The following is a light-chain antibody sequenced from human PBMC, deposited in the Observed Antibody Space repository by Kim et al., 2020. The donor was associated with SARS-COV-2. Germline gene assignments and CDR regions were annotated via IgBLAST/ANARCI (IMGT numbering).Light chain of an antibody. CDR3: HQYGGSPFT. CDR2: GSS. CDR1: QSVSSTY. V-gene: IGKV3-20*01. J-gene: IGKJ4*01. Sequence: SPGEGASRSCRASQSVSSTYLAWYQQKAGQAPRLLIYGSSDRATGIPDRFSGSGSGTDFTLTISRLEPEDCAVYYCHQYGGSPFTFGGGTKVDIK.